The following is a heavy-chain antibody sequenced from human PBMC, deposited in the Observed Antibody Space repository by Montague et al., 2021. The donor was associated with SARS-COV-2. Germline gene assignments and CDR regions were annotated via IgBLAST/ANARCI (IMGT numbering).Heavy chain of an antibody. V-gene: IGHV4-39*01. CDR1: GVSISTSGYY. J-gene: IGHJ4*02. CDR3: TRGNSSWWAVGH. Sequence: SETLSLTCSVSGVSISTSGYYWGWVRQSPGKGLEWIGSVHYSGGTNYNPSLESRVTIYVDTSKNMFSLRLRSVTAADTAVYYCTRGNSSWWAVGHWGQGILVTVSS. D-gene: IGHD6-13*01. CDR2: VHYSGGT.